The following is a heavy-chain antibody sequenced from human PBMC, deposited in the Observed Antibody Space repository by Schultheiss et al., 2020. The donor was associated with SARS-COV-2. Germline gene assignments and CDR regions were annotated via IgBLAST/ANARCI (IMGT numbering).Heavy chain of an antibody. CDR3: ARDDRFLEWLVEGDWGMDV. J-gene: IGHJ6*02. CDR1: GDSISSGGYY. Sequence: SETLSLTCTVSGDSISSGGYYWSWIRQHPGEGLEWIGHMYFSGSTYYNPSLKSRVTISVDTSKNQFSLKLSSVTAADTAVYYCARDDRFLEWLVEGDWGMDVWGQGTTVTVSS. CDR2: MYFSGST. D-gene: IGHD3-3*01. V-gene: IGHV4-31*03.